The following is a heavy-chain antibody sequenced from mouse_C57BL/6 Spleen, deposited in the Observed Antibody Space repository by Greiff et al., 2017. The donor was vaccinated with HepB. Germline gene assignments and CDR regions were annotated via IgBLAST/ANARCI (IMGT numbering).Heavy chain of an antibody. CDR1: GFTFSDYG. CDR2: ISSGSSTI. J-gene: IGHJ3*01. D-gene: IGHD2-4*01. CDR3: AKGTDYDGWFAY. V-gene: IGHV5-17*01. Sequence: DVKLVESGGGLVKPGGSLKLSCAASGFTFSDYGMHWVRQAPEKGLEWVAYISSGSSTIYYADTVKGRFTISRDNAKNTLFLQMTSLRSEDTAMYYCAKGTDYDGWFAYWGQGTLVTVSA.